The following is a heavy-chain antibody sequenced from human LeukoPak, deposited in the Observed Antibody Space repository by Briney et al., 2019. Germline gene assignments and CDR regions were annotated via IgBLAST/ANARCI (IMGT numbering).Heavy chain of an antibody. CDR2: ISWNSGSI. V-gene: IGHV3-9*01. CDR3: AKAARYSPDY. D-gene: IGHD1-14*01. J-gene: IGHJ4*02. CDR1: GFTFDDYA. Sequence: PGGSLRLSCAASGFTFDDYAMPWVRQAPGKGLEWVSGISWNSGSIGYADSVKGRFTISKDNSKNTLYLQTNSLRAEDTAVYYCAKAARYSPDYWGQGTLVTVSS.